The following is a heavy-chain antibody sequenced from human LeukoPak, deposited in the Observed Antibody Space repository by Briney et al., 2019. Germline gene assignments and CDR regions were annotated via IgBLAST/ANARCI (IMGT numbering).Heavy chain of an antibody. CDR1: GFTFNNYA. D-gene: IGHD4-17*01. J-gene: IGHJ4*02. Sequence: GGSLRLSCAASGFTFNNYAMNWVRQPPGKGLEWVSSISGGGETTYYADSAKGRFTISRDNSQNTLYLQMNSLRAEDTAVYHCARDYADYVGYFFFDYWGQGTLVTVSS. V-gene: IGHV3-23*01. CDR3: ARDYADYVGYFFFDY. CDR2: ISGGGETT.